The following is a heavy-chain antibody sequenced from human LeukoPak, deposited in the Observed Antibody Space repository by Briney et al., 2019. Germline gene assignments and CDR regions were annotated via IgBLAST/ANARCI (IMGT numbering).Heavy chain of an antibody. CDR3: AKQLGYCSDGSCYFPY. J-gene: IGHJ4*02. D-gene: IGHD2-15*01. Sequence: GGSLRLSCAASGFTFSSSAMNWVRQAPGKGLEWVSAISNNGGYTYYADSVQGRFTISRDNSKSTLCLQMNSLRAEDTAVYYCAKQLGYCSDGSCYFPYWGQGTLVTVSS. CDR2: ISNNGGYT. V-gene: IGHV3-23*01. CDR1: GFTFSSSA.